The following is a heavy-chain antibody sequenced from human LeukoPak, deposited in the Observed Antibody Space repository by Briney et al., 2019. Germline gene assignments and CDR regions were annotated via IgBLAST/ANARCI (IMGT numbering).Heavy chain of an antibody. J-gene: IGHJ6*03. CDR2: IYYSGST. CDR1: GGSISSYY. D-gene: IGHD2-15*01. Sequence: SETLSLTCTVSGGSISSYYWSWIRQPPGKGLEWIGYIYYSGSTNYNPSLKSRVTISVDTSKNQFSLKLSSVTAADTAVYYCAREEYCSGGSCYLTFPMDVWGKGTTVTVSS. V-gene: IGHV4-59*12. CDR3: AREEYCSGGSCYLTFPMDV.